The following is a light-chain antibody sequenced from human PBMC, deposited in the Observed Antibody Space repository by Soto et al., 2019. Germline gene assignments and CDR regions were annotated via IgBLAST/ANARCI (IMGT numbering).Light chain of an antibody. CDR1: QNVLYSSNYKNY. J-gene: IGKJ4*01. CDR2: WAS. V-gene: IGKV4-1*01. Sequence: DIVMTQSPDSLAVSLGERATINCKSSQNVLYSSNYKNYLAWYQQKAGQPPKLLIYWASTRESGVPDRFSGSGSETDFTLSISSLQAEDVAVYYCQQYYSPPLTFGGGTRVEIK. CDR3: QQYYSPPLT.